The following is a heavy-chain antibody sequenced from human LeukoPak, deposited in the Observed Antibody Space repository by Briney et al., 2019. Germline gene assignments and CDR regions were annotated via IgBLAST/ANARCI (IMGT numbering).Heavy chain of an antibody. D-gene: IGHD3-22*01. J-gene: IGHJ4*02. Sequence: PGRSLRLSCAASGFTFSSYGMHWVRQAPGKGLEWVAVIWYDGSNKYYADSVKGRFTISRDNSKNTLFLQMNSLRAEDTAVYYCTRGNYDSSGTFDYWGQGTLVTVSS. CDR3: TRGNYDSSGTFDY. CDR1: GFTFSSYG. V-gene: IGHV3-33*01. CDR2: IWYDGSNK.